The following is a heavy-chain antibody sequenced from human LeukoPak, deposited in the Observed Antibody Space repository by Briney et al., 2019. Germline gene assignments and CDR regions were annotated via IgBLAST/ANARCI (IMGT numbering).Heavy chain of an antibody. CDR1: GGSISSGSYY. V-gene: IGHV4-61*02. J-gene: IGHJ3*02. D-gene: IGHD2-2*01. CDR2: IYTSGST. CDR3: ARVVVVVPAAMGEDAFDI. Sequence: SQTLSLTCTVSGGSISSGSYYWSWIRQPAGTGLEWIGRIYTSGSTNYNPSLKSRVTISVDTSKNQFSLKLSSVTAADTAVYYCARVVVVVPAAMGEDAFDIWGQGTMVTVSS.